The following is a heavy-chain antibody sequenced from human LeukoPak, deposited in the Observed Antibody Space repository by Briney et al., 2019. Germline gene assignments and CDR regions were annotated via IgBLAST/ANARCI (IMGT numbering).Heavy chain of an antibody. V-gene: IGHV4-34*01. CDR2: INHSGST. J-gene: IGHJ3*02. Sequence: SETLSLTCAVYGGSFSGYYWSWIRQPPGKGLEWIGEINHSGSTNYNPSLKSRVTISVDTSKNQFSLKLSSVTAADTAVYYCAKEAVSSGWYFEAFDIWGQGTMVTVSS. CDR1: GGSFSGYY. CDR3: AKEAVSSGWYFEAFDI. D-gene: IGHD6-19*01.